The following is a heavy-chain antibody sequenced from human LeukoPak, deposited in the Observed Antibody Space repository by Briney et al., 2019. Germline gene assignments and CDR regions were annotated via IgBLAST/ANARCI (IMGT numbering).Heavy chain of an antibody. D-gene: IGHD6-19*01. J-gene: IGHJ4*02. CDR2: ISGDGDST. CDR1: GFTFHDYA. V-gene: IGHV3-43*02. CDR3: AKDMRQWLALDY. Sequence: PGGSLRLSCAASGFTFHDYAMHWVRQVPGQGLELVSLISGDGDSTYYADSVKGRFTISRDNSKNSLYLHMNSLRTEDTALYYCAKDMRQWLALDYWGQGTLVTVSS.